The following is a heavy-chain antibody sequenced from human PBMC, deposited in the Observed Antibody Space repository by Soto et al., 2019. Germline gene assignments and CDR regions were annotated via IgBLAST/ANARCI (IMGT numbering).Heavy chain of an antibody. Sequence: GGSLRLSXAASGFTFSNFWMHWVRQAPGKGLVWVSRIHSDGSSTFYADSVKGRFTISRDNAKKMVYLQMNSLRAEDTAVYSGERKNWNTLGAQGTMVTISS. J-gene: IGHJ3*01. CDR3: ERKNWNTL. V-gene: IGHV3-74*01. CDR1: GFTFSNFW. CDR2: IHSDGSST. D-gene: IGHD1-1*01.